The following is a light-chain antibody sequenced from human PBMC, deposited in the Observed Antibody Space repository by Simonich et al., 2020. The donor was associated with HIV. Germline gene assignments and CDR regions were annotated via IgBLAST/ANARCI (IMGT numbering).Light chain of an antibody. CDR1: QSLLYNNKNF. CDR3: QQYYAAPIT. V-gene: IGKV4-1*01. CDR2: WAS. J-gene: IGKJ5*01. Sequence: DIVMTQSPDSLPVSLGERANINCKSSQSLLYNNKNFLAWFQHKPGQPPKMLIYWASTRESGVPDRFSGSGSGTDFTLTISSLQAEDVAVYYCQQYYAAPITFGQGTRLEI.